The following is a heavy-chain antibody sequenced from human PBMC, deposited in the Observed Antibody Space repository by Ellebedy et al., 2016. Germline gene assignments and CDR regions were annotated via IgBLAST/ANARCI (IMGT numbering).Heavy chain of an antibody. Sequence: GESLKISXAASGFTFSSYGMHWVRQAPGTGLEWVAFTSYDGGDKYYAESVKGRFTISRDNSKNTLYLHMNSLRVEDTAVYYCARYHDTVGNMDVWGKGTTVTVSS. CDR2: TSYDGGDK. V-gene: IGHV3-30*03. CDR3: ARYHDTVGNMDV. D-gene: IGHD4-23*01. J-gene: IGHJ6*03. CDR1: GFTFSSYG.